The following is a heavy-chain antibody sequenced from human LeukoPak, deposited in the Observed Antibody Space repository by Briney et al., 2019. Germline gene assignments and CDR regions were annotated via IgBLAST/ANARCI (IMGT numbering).Heavy chain of an antibody. CDR3: ARVEVPMVRGGHPFDY. J-gene: IGHJ4*02. CDR1: GGSISGYH. D-gene: IGHD3-10*01. Sequence: SETLSLTCNVSGGSISGYHWSWIRQPPGKGLEWLGYIYYSGSSNYNPSHKSRVTMSADTSKNQFSLKLSSVTAADTAVYYCARVEVPMVRGGHPFDYWGQGTLVTVSS. CDR2: IYYSGSS. V-gene: IGHV4-59*12.